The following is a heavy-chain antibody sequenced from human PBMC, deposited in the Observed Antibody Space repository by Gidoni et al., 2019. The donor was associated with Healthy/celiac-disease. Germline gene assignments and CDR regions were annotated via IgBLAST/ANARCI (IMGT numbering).Heavy chain of an antibody. CDR1: GYTFTGYY. J-gene: IGHJ4*02. Sequence: QVPLVQAGAEVKKPGASVMSSCKAPGYTFTGYYMHWVRQAPGQGLEWMGWINPNSGGTNYAQKFQGRVTMTRDTSISTAYMELSRLRSDDTAVYYCARTIVGATTDYWGQGTLVTVSS. D-gene: IGHD1-26*01. CDR3: ARTIVGATTDY. V-gene: IGHV1-2*02. CDR2: INPNSGGT.